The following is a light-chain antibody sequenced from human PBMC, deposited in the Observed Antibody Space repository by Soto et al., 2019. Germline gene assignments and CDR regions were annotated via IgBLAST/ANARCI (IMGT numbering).Light chain of an antibody. CDR2: VAF. J-gene: IGKJ1*01. CDR3: QQYGGSPRT. V-gene: IGKV3D-7*01. Sequence: PGERVTLSCSASQSVAGSFLICYQLQPGQAPRLLIFVAFTRATGIPARFSGSESGTDFTLTISSLQPGDFAVYYCQQYGGSPRTFGQGTKV. CDR1: QSVAGSF.